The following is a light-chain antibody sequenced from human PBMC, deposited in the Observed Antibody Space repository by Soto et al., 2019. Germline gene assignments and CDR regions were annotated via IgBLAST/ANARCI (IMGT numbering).Light chain of an antibody. Sequence: EIVRTQSPATVPVSPGERVPLSCRASQSVSIDLAWYQQKPGQAPRLLIYGASTRATDIPATFTGSGSGTEFTLTISSLQSEDIAVYYCQQYNKWPQTFGQGTKVDIK. CDR3: QQYNKWPQT. CDR2: GAS. CDR1: QSVSID. J-gene: IGKJ1*01. V-gene: IGKV3-15*01.